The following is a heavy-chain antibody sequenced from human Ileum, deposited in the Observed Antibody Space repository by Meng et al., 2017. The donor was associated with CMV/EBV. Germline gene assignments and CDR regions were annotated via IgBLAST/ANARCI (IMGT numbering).Heavy chain of an antibody. V-gene: IGHV3-30*04. CDR1: GFTFSNYP. CDR2: ISDDGKVK. D-gene: IGHD3-22*01. J-gene: IGHJ4*02. Sequence: GESLKISCAASGFTFSNYPMHWVRQAPGEGLAWVAVISDDGKVKLYADSVKGRFTISRDDSKNTLYLQMNSLRSDDTSMYYCARDPLRGYGDYFDYWGQGTLVTVSS. CDR3: ARDPLRGYGDYFDY.